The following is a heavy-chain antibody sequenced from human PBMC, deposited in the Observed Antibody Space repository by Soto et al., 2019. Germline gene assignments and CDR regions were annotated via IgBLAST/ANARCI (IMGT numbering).Heavy chain of an antibody. V-gene: IGHV1-58*02. CDR1: GFTFTSSA. Sequence: SVKVSCKASGFTFTSSAMQWVRQARGQRLEWIGWIVVGSGNTNYAQKFQERVTITRDMSTSTAYMELSSLRSEDTAVYYCAASILGIFIAAAVWGQGTLVTVSS. CDR2: IVVGSGNT. J-gene: IGHJ4*02. CDR3: AASILGIFIAAAV. D-gene: IGHD6-13*01.